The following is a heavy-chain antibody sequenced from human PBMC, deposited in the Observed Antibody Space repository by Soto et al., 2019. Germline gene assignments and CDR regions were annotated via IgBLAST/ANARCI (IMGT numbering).Heavy chain of an antibody. CDR2: IYYSGST. CDR1: GGSISSYY. CDR3: VGGYCTNGVCHKSRNWFDP. Sequence: SETLSLTCTVSGGSISSYYWSWIRQPPGKGLEWIGYIYYSGSTNYNPSLKSRVTISVDTSKNQFSLKLSSVTAAETAVYYCVGGYCTNGVCHKSRNWFDPWGQGTLVTVSA. J-gene: IGHJ5*02. V-gene: IGHV4-59*01. D-gene: IGHD2-8*01.